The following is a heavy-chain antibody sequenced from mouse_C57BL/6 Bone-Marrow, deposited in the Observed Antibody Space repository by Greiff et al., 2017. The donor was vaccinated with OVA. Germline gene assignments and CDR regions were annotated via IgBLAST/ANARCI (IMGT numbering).Heavy chain of an antibody. V-gene: IGHV1-64*01. J-gene: IGHJ4*01. CDR1: GYTFTSYW. D-gene: IGHD2-3*01. Sequence: VKLQQPGAELVKPGASVKLSCKASGYTFTSYWMHWVKQRPGQGLEWIGMIHPNSGSTNYNEKFKSKATLTVDKSSSTSYMQLSSLTSEDSAVYYCASLYDGYYVYAMDYWGQGTSVTVSS. CDR2: IHPNSGST. CDR3: ASLYDGYYVYAMDY.